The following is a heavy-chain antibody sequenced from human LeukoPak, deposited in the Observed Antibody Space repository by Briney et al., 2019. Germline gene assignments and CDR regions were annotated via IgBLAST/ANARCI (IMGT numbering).Heavy chain of an antibody. CDR3: ARGITLFGVVIIKNYYMDV. J-gene: IGHJ6*03. D-gene: IGHD3-3*01. CDR2: IYTSGSS. Sequence: PSETLSLTCTVSGGSISSSSYYWSWIRQPAGKGLEWIGRIYTSGSSNYNPSLKSRVTISVDTSKNQFSLKLSSVTAADTAVYYCARGITLFGVVIIKNYYMDVWGKGTTVTVSS. V-gene: IGHV4-61*02. CDR1: GGSISSSSYY.